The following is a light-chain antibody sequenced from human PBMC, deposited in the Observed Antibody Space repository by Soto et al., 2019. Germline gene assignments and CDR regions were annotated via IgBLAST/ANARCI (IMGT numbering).Light chain of an antibody. CDR1: RSNIGSNN. CDR3: AAWDDSLNGPV. J-gene: IGLJ1*01. CDR2: SNK. V-gene: IGLV1-44*01. Sequence: QSVLTQPPSASGTPGQRVPISCSGSRSNIGSNNVHWYKLLPGTAPKLLIYSNKQRPSGVPDRFSGSKSGTSASLAISGLQSEDEADYYCAAWDDSLNGPVFGTGTKVTVL.